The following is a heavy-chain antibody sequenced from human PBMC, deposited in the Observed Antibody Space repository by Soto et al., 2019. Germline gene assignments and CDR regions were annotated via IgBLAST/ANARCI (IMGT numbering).Heavy chain of an antibody. J-gene: IGHJ3*02. CDR1: GFTFSSYA. CDR2: ISGSGGST. Sequence: PGGSLRLSCAASGFTFSSYAMSWVRQAPGKGLEWVSAISGSGGSTHYADSVKARFTISRDNSKNTLYLQMNSLRAEDTAVYYCARGGYCISTSCQDAFDIWGQGTMVTVSS. D-gene: IGHD2-2*01. V-gene: IGHV3-23*01. CDR3: ARGGYCISTSCQDAFDI.